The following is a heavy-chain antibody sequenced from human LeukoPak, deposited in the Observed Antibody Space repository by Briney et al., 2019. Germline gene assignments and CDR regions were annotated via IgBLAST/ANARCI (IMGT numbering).Heavy chain of an antibody. Sequence: GGSLRLSCAASGFTFSSYGMHWVRQAPGKGLEWVAVIWYDGSNKYYADSVKGQFTISRDNSKNTLYLQMNSLRAEDTAVYYCAKDGGKTKYYDFWSGYPGYYLDYWGQGTLVTVSS. CDR2: IWYDGSNK. D-gene: IGHD3-3*01. J-gene: IGHJ4*02. V-gene: IGHV3-33*06. CDR3: AKDGGKTKYYDFWSGYPGYYLDY. CDR1: GFTFSSYG.